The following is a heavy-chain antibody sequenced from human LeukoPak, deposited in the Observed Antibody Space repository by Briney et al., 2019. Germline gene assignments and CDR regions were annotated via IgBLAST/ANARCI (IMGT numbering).Heavy chain of an antibody. CDR2: ISGSGGST. D-gene: IGHD2-2*01. CDR3: WGYCSSTSCYEAGYYYYYYMDV. V-gene: IGHV3-23*01. CDR1: GFTFSSYA. Sequence: GGSLRLSCAASGFTFSSYAMSWVRQAPGKGLEWVSAISGSGGSTYYADSVKGRFTISRDNSKNTLYLQMNSLRAEDTAVYYCWGYCSSTSCYEAGYYYYYYMDVWGKGTTVTVSS. J-gene: IGHJ6*03.